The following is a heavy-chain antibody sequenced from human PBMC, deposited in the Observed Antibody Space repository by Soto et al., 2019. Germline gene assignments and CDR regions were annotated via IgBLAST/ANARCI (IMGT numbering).Heavy chain of an antibody. CDR2: VYYTGST. V-gene: IGHV4-30-4*01. D-gene: IGHD2-21*02. CDR1: GASISSRDYY. Sequence: SETLSLTCSVSGASISSRDYYWSWIRQAPGKGLEWIGYVYYTGSTYYNPSLMSRLTISVDTSKNQFSLKLTSVTAAETAVYYCVRTARQGAVAPHWFDRWGQGTQVTVSS. J-gene: IGHJ5*02. CDR3: VRTARQGAVAPHWFDR.